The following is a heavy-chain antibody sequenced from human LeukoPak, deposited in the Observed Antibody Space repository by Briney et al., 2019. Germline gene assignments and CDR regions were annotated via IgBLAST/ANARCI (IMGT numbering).Heavy chain of an antibody. Sequence: GGSLRLSCAASGFTFSSYSMNWVRQAPGKGLEWVSSISSSSYIYYADSVKGRFTISRDNAKNSLYLQMNSLRAEDTAVYYCARVSRGVVVAATGDAFDIWGQGTVVTVSS. D-gene: IGHD2-15*01. J-gene: IGHJ3*02. CDR2: ISSSSYI. CDR1: GFTFSSYS. CDR3: ARVSRGVVVAATGDAFDI. V-gene: IGHV3-21*01.